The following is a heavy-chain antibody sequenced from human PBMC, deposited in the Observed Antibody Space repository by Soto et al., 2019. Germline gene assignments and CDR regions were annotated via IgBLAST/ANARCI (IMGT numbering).Heavy chain of an antibody. CDR1: GLIFSTYW. CDR2: VNQDGSEK. J-gene: IGHJ5*02. Sequence: PGGSLRLSCEASGLIFSTYWMSWVRQAPGKGLEWVATVNQDGSEKYYVDSVKGRFTISRDNAKDSLYLQVNSLRAEDTAVYFCARAGPYCSHGDCYFNWFDPWGQGTLVTVSS. V-gene: IGHV3-7*01. CDR3: ARAGPYCSHGDCYFNWFDP. D-gene: IGHD2-21*01.